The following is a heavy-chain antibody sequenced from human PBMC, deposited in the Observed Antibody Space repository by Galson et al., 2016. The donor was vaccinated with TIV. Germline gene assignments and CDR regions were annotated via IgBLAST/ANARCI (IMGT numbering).Heavy chain of an antibody. CDR1: GYTFTSYD. Sequence: SVKVSCKASGYTFTSYDINWVRQATGQGLEWMGWMNPNSGNTGYAQKFRGRVTMTRNTSVRTAYMELSSLRSEDTAVYYCAKENRGLAGSYWGQGTLVTVSS. J-gene: IGHJ4*02. CDR2: MNPNSGNT. CDR3: AKENRGLAGSY. D-gene: IGHD6-19*01. V-gene: IGHV1-8*02.